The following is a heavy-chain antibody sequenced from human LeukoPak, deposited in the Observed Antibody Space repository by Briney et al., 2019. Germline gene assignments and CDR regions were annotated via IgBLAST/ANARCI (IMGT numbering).Heavy chain of an antibody. Sequence: GASVKVSCKVSGYTLTELSMHWVRQAPGKGLEWMGGFDPEDGETIYAQKFQGGVTMTEDTSTDTAYMELSSLRSEDTAVYYCATDVIVVTDPPFDYWGQGTLVTVSS. D-gene: IGHD5-12*01. CDR1: GYTLTELS. CDR3: ATDVIVVTDPPFDY. J-gene: IGHJ4*02. V-gene: IGHV1-24*01. CDR2: FDPEDGET.